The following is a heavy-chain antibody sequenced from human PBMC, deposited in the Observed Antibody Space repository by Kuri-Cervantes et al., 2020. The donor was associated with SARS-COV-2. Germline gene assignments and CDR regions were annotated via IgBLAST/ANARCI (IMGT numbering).Heavy chain of an antibody. CDR2: VYSSGGT. V-gene: IGHV4-4*07. CDR3: ERRILGDDSITEGRDV. J-gene: IGHJ6*03. D-gene: IGHD1-14*01. CDR1: GGSISGCY. Sequence: GGSISGCYWSWIRQSAGKGLEFIGRVYSSGGTNYNPSLESRVTMSIDTAKNQVSLRLTSVTAADTAVYYCERRILGDDSITEGRDVWGKGTSVTVS.